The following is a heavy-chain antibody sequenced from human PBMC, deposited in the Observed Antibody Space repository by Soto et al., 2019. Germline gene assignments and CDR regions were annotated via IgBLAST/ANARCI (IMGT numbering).Heavy chain of an antibody. V-gene: IGHV1-18*04. Sequence: ASVKVPCKASGYTFTSYGISWVRQAPGQGLEWMGWISAYNGNTNYAQKLQGRVTMTTDTSTSTAYMELRSLRSDDTAVYYCARDGSHYDILTGYPNWFDPWGQGTLVTVSS. CDR2: ISAYNGNT. CDR3: ARDGSHYDILTGYPNWFDP. D-gene: IGHD3-9*01. J-gene: IGHJ5*02. CDR1: GYTFTSYG.